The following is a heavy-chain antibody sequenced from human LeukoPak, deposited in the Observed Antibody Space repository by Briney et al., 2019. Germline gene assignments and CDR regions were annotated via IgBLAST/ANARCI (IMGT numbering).Heavy chain of an antibody. J-gene: IGHJ4*02. CDR1: GYTFTSYG. CDR2: MNPNSGNT. V-gene: IGHV1-8*02. D-gene: IGHD2-8*02. CDR3: ARARVTYWGSYYFDY. Sequence: GASVKVSCKASGYTFTSYGISWVRQAPGQGLEWMGWMNPNSGNTGYAQKFQGRVTMTRNTSISTAYMELSSLRSEDTAVYYCARARVTYWGSYYFDYWGQGTLVTVSS.